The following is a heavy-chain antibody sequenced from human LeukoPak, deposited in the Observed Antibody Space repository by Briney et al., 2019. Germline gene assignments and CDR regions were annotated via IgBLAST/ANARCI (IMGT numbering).Heavy chain of an antibody. CDR1: GFIVSSNY. Sequence: PGGSLRLSCVASGFIVSSNYMSWVRPAAGKGLEWVSVIYSGGSTYYAESVKGRFTISRDNVKNTLYLHMKSLRVEDTAVYYCASTLMWDYYASSGYQFDYWGQGTLVTVSS. D-gene: IGHD3-22*01. CDR3: ASTLMWDYYASSGYQFDY. CDR2: IYSGGST. J-gene: IGHJ4*02. V-gene: IGHV3-53*01.